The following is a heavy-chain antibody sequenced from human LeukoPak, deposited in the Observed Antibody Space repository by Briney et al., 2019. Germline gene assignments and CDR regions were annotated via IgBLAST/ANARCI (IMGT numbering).Heavy chain of an antibody. D-gene: IGHD3-10*01. CDR1: GFSVSSYY. CDR3: ARRYYYGSGSYYTHYYYYGMDV. CDR2: IHSDGNT. J-gene: IGHJ6*02. Sequence: GGSLRLFCAASGFSVSSYYMDWVRQAPGKGLEWFSVIHSDGNTQYADSVKGRFTISRDNAKNSLYLQMNSLRAEDTAVYYCARRYYYGSGSYYTHYYYYGMDVWGQGTTVTVSS. V-gene: IGHV3-69-1*02.